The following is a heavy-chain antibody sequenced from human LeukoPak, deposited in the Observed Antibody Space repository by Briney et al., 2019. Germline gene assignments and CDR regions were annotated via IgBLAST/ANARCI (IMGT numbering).Heavy chain of an antibody. Sequence: GGSLRLSCAASGLTSSSYWMHWVRQAPGKGLEWVANIKLDGTEKYYVDSVKGRFTISRDNAKNSLYLQMNSLRAEDTAVYYCASDRFYFGVWGQGTLVTVSS. J-gene: IGHJ4*02. D-gene: IGHD3-16*01. V-gene: IGHV3-7*05. CDR2: IKLDGTEK. CDR3: ASDRFYFGV. CDR1: GLTSSSYW.